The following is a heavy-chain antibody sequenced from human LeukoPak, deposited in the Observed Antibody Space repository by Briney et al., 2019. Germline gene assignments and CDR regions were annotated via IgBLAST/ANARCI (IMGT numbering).Heavy chain of an antibody. Sequence: ASVKVSCNASGYTFTGYYIHWVRQAPGQGLEWMGWIYPKSGGTNSAQKFQGRVTMTRDTSISTAYMELSRLKFDDTAVYYCARVSTSGYRDWLDPWGQGTLVTVSS. D-gene: IGHD3-9*01. CDR2: IYPKSGGT. CDR3: ARVSTSGYRDWLDP. CDR1: GYTFTGYY. V-gene: IGHV1-2*02. J-gene: IGHJ5*02.